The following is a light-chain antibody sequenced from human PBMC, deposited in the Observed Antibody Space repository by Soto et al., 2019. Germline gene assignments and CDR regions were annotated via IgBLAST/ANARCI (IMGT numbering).Light chain of an antibody. CDR1: RSLLHSNGYNY. J-gene: IGKJ1*01. Sequence: DIVMTQSPLSLPVTPGEPASISCGSSRSLLHSNGYNYLDWYLQKPGQSPQLLIYLGSNRASGVPDRFSGSGSGTDFTLKISRVEAEDVGVYYCMQPLQSWTFGQGTKVDIK. V-gene: IGKV2-28*01. CDR3: MQPLQSWT. CDR2: LGS.